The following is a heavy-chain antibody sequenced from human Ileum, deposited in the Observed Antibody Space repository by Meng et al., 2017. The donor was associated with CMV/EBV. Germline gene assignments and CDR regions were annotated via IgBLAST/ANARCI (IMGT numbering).Heavy chain of an antibody. CDR3: AKDSGRYFDF. CDR1: GDSIPGSF. Sequence: SETLSLTCTVSGDSIPGSFWSWIRQPPGKGLEWIGYIYYSGVTKYNPSLKSRVTMSVDTSRNQFSLNLSSVTAAGTAVYYCAKDSGRYFDFWGQGTLVTVSS. V-gene: IGHV4-59*01. J-gene: IGHJ4*02. CDR2: IYYSGVT. D-gene: IGHD1-26*01.